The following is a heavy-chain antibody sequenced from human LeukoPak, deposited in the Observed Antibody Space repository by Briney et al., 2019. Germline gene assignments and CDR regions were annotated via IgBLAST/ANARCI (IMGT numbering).Heavy chain of an antibody. CDR1: GYTFTSYD. V-gene: IGHV1-8*01. D-gene: IGHD2-2*01. Sequence: GASVKVSCKASGYTFTSYDINWVRQATGQGLEWMEWMNPNSGNTGYAQKFQGRVTMTRNTSISTAYMELSSLRSEDTAVYYCARDGPIVVVPAASNFDYWGQGTLVTVSS. CDR2: MNPNSGNT. J-gene: IGHJ4*02. CDR3: ARDGPIVVVPAASNFDY.